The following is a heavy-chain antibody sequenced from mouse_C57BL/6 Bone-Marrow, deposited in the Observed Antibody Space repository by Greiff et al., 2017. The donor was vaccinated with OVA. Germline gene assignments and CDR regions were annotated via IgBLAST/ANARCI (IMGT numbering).Heavy chain of an antibody. CDR1: GYTFTSYW. Sequence: VQLQQSGAELVKPGASVKMSCKASGYTFTSYWITWVKQRPGQGLEWIGDIYPGSGSTNYNEKFKSKATLTVDTSSSTAYMQLSSLTSEDSAVYYCASARLGYFDVWGTGTTVTVSS. D-gene: IGHD3-2*02. CDR2: IYPGSGST. CDR3: ASARLGYFDV. V-gene: IGHV1-55*01. J-gene: IGHJ1*03.